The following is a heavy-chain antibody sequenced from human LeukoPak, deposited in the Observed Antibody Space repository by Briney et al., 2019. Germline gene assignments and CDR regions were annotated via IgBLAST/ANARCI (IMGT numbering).Heavy chain of an antibody. CDR3: AKHQSDYWEFDY. CDR1: GFTFSSYA. CDR2: ISGSGGST. Sequence: GGSLRLSCAASGFTFSSYAMSWVRQAPGKGLEWVSTISGSGGSTYYADSVKGRFTISRDNSKNTLYLQMNSLRAEDTAIYYCAKHQSDYWEFDYWGQGTLVTVSS. D-gene: IGHD5-12*01. V-gene: IGHV3-23*01. J-gene: IGHJ4*02.